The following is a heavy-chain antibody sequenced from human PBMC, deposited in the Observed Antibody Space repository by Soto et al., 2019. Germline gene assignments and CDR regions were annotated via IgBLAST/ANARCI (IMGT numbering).Heavy chain of an antibody. D-gene: IGHD3-10*01. Sequence: PSETLSLTCTVSGGSISSSRCHWGWIRQPPGKGLEWIASIKYSGTTFYNPSLKSRVIISVDKSKNQFSLKVNSVTAADTAVYYCASKWFGETYKFAYWGQGALVPVSS. CDR3: ASKWFGETYKFAY. V-gene: IGHV4-39*07. CDR1: GGSISSSRCH. J-gene: IGHJ4*02. CDR2: IKYSGTT.